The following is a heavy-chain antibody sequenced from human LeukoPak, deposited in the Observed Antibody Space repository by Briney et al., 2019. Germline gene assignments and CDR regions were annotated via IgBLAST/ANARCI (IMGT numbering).Heavy chain of an antibody. J-gene: IGHJ6*03. Sequence: ASVKVSCKASGYTFTGYYMHWVRQAPGQGLEWMGWINPNSGGTNYAQKFQGRVTMTRDTSISTAYMELSRLRSDDTAVYYCARGPAEWELRYYYYYYMDVWGKGTTVTVSS. CDR1: GYTFTGYY. CDR2: INPNSGGT. D-gene: IGHD1-26*01. CDR3: ARGPAEWELRYYYYYYMDV. V-gene: IGHV1-2*02.